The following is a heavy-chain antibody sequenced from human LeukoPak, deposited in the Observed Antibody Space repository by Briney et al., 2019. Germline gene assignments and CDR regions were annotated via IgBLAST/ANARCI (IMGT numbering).Heavy chain of an antibody. D-gene: IGHD3-9*01. V-gene: IGHV3-21*01. CDR2: ISSNSRST. J-gene: IGHJ4*02. Sequence: GGSLRLSCAASGFTFSSYSMNWVRQAPGKGLEWVSIISSNSRSTHYADSVRGRFTISRDNAKNSLYLQMNSLRAEDTAVYYCARAPILRYFDWLLAGFDYWGQGTLVTVSS. CDR3: ARAPILRYFDWLLAGFDY. CDR1: GFTFSSYS.